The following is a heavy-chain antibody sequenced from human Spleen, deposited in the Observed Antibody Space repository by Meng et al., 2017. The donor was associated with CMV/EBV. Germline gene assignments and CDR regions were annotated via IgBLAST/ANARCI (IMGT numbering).Heavy chain of an antibody. V-gene: IGHV1-2*02. D-gene: IGHD2-2*01. CDR1: GGTFTNLT. CDR3: ARVGGPAAIGEGWFDP. Sequence: ASVKVSCKASGGTFTNLTISWVRQAPGQGLEWMGWINPNSGGTNYAQKFQGRVTMTRDTSISTAYMELSRLRSDDTAVYYCARVGGPAAIGEGWFDPWGQGTLVTVSS. CDR2: INPNSGGT. J-gene: IGHJ5*02.